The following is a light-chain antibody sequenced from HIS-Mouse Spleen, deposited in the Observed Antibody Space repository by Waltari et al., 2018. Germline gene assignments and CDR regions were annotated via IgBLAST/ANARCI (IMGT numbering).Light chain of an antibody. V-gene: IGLV3-10*01. Sequence: SYELTQPPSVSVSPGQTARITCSGDALPTKYSYWYQTKSGQAPVLVIYEDSKRPSGIPERFSGSSSGTMATLTISGAQVEDEADYYCYSTDSSGNHRVFGGGTKLTVL. CDR3: YSTDSSGNHRV. J-gene: IGLJ2*01. CDR1: ALPTKY. CDR2: EDS.